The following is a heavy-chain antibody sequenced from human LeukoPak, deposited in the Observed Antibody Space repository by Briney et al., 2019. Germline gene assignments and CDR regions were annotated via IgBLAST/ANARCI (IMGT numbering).Heavy chain of an antibody. CDR1: GFTFSSYS. CDR2: ISSSSSYI. CDR3: ARDGDYGGNHASYYFDY. Sequence: GGSLRLSCAASGFTFSSYSMNWVRQAPGKGLEWVSSISSSSSYIYYADSVKGRFTISRDNAKNSLYLQMNSLRAEDTAVYYCARDGDYGGNHASYYFDYWGQGTLVTVSS. J-gene: IGHJ4*02. D-gene: IGHD4-23*01. V-gene: IGHV3-21*01.